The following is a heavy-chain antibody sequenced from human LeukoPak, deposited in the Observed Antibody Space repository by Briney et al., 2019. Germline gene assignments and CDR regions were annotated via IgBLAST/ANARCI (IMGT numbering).Heavy chain of an antibody. J-gene: IGHJ3*02. CDR2: IYYSGST. CDR1: GGSISSYY. V-gene: IGHV4-59*01. CDR3: AREIPDAFDI. Sequence: SETLSLTCTVSGGSISSYYWSWIRQPPGKGLEWIGYIYYSGSTNYNPSLKSRVTIPVDTSKNQFSLKLSSVTAADTAVYYCAREIPDAFDIWGQGTMVTVSS.